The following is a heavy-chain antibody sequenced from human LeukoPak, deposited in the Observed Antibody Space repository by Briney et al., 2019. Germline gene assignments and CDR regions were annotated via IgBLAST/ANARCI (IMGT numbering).Heavy chain of an antibody. CDR1: GGSISSYY. V-gene: IGHV4-4*09. D-gene: IGHD3-3*01. Sequence: SETLSLTCTVSGGSISSYYWSWIRQPPGKGLEWIGYIYHSGSTYYSPSLKSRVTISVDTSKNQFSLKLSSVTAADTAVYYCARSYYDFWSGYRVGNNWFDPWGQGTLVTVSS. J-gene: IGHJ5*02. CDR3: ARSYYDFWSGYRVGNNWFDP. CDR2: IYHSGST.